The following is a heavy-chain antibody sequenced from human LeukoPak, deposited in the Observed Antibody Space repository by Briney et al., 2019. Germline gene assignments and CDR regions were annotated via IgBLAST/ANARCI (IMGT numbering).Heavy chain of an antibody. CDR1: GFPFSDYS. V-gene: IGHV3-21*01. D-gene: IGHD3-3*01. Sequence: GGSLRLSCAASGFPFSDYSLNWVRQAPGKGLEWVSSISCSGSYIYCADSVKGRFTISRDGAKNSLYIKMNGLRAEDTAVYYCARDRDFGVRNWFDPWGQGTLVTVSS. CDR2: ISCSGSYI. CDR3: ARDRDFGVRNWFDP. J-gene: IGHJ5*02.